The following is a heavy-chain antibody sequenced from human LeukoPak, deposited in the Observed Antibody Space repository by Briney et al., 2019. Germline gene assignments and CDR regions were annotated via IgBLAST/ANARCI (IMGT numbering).Heavy chain of an antibody. D-gene: IGHD6-19*01. CDR3: ARGGKIAVVGTRSPQYFHH. J-gene: IGHJ1*01. CDR1: GFTFSSYG. V-gene: IGHV3-30*02. CDR2: IRYDGSNK. Sequence: GGSLRLSCAASGFTFSSYGMHWVRQAPGKGLEWVTVIRYDGSNKYYADSVKGRFTISRDNSKNTLYLQMNSLRAEDTAVYYCARGGKIAVVGTRSPQYFHHWGQGTLVTVSS.